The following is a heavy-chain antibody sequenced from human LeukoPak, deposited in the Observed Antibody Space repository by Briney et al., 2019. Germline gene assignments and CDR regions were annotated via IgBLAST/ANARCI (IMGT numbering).Heavy chain of an antibody. V-gene: IGHV3-23*01. Sequence: GGSLRLSCAASGFTFSNYHMSWVRQTPGKGLEGVSGISGTGSSTYYADSVKGRFTISRDNSKNTLSLQMNSLRAEDTAVYYCAKPKCSGGSCPKEHWGQGTLVTVSS. J-gene: IGHJ4*02. CDR3: AKPKCSGGSCPKEH. CDR1: GFTFSNYH. D-gene: IGHD2-15*01. CDR2: ISGTGSST.